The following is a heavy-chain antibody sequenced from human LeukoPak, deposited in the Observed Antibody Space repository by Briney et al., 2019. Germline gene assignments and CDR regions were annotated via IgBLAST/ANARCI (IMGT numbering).Heavy chain of an antibody. CDR1: GGSISSGGYS. V-gene: IGHV4-30-4*07. Sequence: SETLSLTCAVCGGSISSGGYSGSWVRQPPGKGLEWIGYIYYSGSTYSNPSLKSRVTISVDTSKTQFSLKLSSVTAADTAVYYCAREVLGHFDYWGQGTLVTVSS. J-gene: IGHJ4*02. CDR2: IYYSGST. CDR3: AREVLGHFDY.